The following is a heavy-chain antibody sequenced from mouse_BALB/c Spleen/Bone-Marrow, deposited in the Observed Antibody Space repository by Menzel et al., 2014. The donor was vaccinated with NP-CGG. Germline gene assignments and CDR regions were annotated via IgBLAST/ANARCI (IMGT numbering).Heavy chain of an antibody. J-gene: IGHJ3*01. CDR3: ARLGYYGWFAY. D-gene: IGHD2-3*01. Sequence: EVKLQESGGGLVQPGGSLKLSCAASGFDFSRYWMSWVRPAPGKGLEWIGEINPGSNTINYTPSLKDKFIISRDNAKNTLYLQMSKVRSEDTALYYCARLGYYGWFAYWGQGTLVTVSA. CDR1: GFDFSRYW. V-gene: IGHV4-1*02. CDR2: INPGSNTI.